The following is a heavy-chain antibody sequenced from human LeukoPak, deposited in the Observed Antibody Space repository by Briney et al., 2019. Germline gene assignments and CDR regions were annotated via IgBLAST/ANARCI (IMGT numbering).Heavy chain of an antibody. CDR2: ISAYNGNT. CDR3: ARDLDQTVTTSRPDY. D-gene: IGHD4-17*01. V-gene: IGHV1-18*01. Sequence: GASVKVSCKASGYTFTSYGISWVRQAPGQGLEWMGWISAYNGNTNYAQKLQGRVTMTTDTSTSTAYMELRSLRSDGTAVYYCARDLDQTVTTSRPDYWGQGTLVTVSS. J-gene: IGHJ4*02. CDR1: GYTFTSYG.